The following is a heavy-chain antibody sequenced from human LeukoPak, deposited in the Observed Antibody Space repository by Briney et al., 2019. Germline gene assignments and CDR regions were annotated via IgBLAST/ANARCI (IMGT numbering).Heavy chain of an antibody. CDR3: AKDPNYYDSSGYYPFDY. CDR2: ISYDGSNK. CDR1: GFTFSSYA. J-gene: IGHJ4*02. V-gene: IGHV3-30-3*01. D-gene: IGHD3-22*01. Sequence: GRSLGLSCAASGFTFSSYAMHWVRQAPGKGLEWVAVISYDGSNKYYADSVKGRFTISRDNSKNTLYLQMNSLRAEDTAVYYCAKDPNYYDSSGYYPFDYWGQGTLVTVSS.